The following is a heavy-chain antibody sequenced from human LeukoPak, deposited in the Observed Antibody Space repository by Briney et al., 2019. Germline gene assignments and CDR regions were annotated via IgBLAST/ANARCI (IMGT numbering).Heavy chain of an antibody. D-gene: IGHD3-10*02. CDR1: GGSFSGYY. V-gene: IGHV4-34*01. CDR3: ARVPMFYYYYYMDV. Sequence: PSETLSLTCAVYGGSFSGYYWSWIRQPPGKGLEWIGEIKHSGSTNYNPSLKSRVTISVDTSKNQFSLKLSSVTAADTAVYYCARVPMFYYYYYMDVWGKGTTVTVSS. CDR2: IKHSGST. J-gene: IGHJ6*03.